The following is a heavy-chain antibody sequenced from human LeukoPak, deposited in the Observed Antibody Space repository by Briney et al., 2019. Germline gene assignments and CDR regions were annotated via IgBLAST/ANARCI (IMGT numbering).Heavy chain of an antibody. D-gene: IGHD3-3*01. J-gene: IGHJ4*02. CDR1: GFTFSSYG. CDR3: ARDTNSYYDFWSALGY. V-gene: IGHV3-30*19. CDR2: ISYDGSNK. Sequence: GRSLRLSCAASGFTFSSYGMHWVRQAPGKGLEWVAVISYDGSNKYYADSVKGRFTISRDNSKNTLYLQMNSLRAEDTAVYYCARDTNSYYDFWSALGYWGQGTLVTVSS.